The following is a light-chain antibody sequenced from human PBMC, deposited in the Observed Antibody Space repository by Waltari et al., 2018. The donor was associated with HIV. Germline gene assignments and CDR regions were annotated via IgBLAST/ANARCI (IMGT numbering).Light chain of an antibody. CDR3: QQYARSPYT. J-gene: IGKJ2*01. CDR1: QSVSSSS. CDR2: GAS. V-gene: IGKV3-20*01. Sequence: EIVLTQSPGTLSLSPGERATLPCRASQSVSSSSLAWYQQKPGQAPRLLFYGASDRATDIPDRFTTRGSGTDFTLTVSRLEPEDFAVYYCQQYARSPYTFGQGTKLEIK.